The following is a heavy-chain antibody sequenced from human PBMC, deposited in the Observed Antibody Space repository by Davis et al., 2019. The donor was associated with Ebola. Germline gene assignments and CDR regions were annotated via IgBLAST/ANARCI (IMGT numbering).Heavy chain of an antibody. Sequence: GESLKISCAASGFTFSIYGMHWVRQAPGKGLEWVAFIRYDGSVKYYADSVKGRFTISRDNAKKTLFLQMDSLRDEDTAVYYCARHDDYWGQGTLVTVSS. CDR3: ARHDDY. J-gene: IGHJ4*02. V-gene: IGHV3-30*02. CDR2: IRYDGSVK. CDR1: GFTFSIYG.